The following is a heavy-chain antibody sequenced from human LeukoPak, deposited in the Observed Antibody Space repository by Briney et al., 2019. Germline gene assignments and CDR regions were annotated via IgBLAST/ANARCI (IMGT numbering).Heavy chain of an antibody. CDR2: ISSSSSTI. Sequence: GGSLRLSCAASGFTFSSYSMNWVRQTPGKGLEWVSYISSSSSTIYYADSVKGRFTISRDNAKNSLYLQMNSLRAEDTAVYYCARYPLTDAIHYGMDVWGQGTTVTVSS. CDR3: ARYPLTDAIHYGMDV. CDR1: GFTFSSYS. J-gene: IGHJ6*02. D-gene: IGHD2-8*01. V-gene: IGHV3-48*01.